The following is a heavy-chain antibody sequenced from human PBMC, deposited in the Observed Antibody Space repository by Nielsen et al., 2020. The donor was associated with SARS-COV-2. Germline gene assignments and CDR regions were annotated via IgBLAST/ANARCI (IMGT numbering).Heavy chain of an antibody. CDR1: GFTFSSYW. J-gene: IGHJ6*02. CDR3: ARVLWFGELLP. CDR2: IKQDGSEK. D-gene: IGHD3-10*01. Sequence: GESLKISCAASGFTFSSYWMSWVRQAPGKGLEWVANIKQDGSEKYYVDSVKGRFTISRDNAKNSLYLQMNSLRAEDTAVYYCARVLWFGELLPWGQGTTVTVSS. V-gene: IGHV3-7*01.